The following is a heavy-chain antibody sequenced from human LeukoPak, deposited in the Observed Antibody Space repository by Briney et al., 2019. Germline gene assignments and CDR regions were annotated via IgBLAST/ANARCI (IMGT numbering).Heavy chain of an antibody. CDR3: ARVRGSYFPVFDY. V-gene: IGHV3-48*03. J-gene: IGHJ4*02. Sequence: GGSLRLSCAASGFTFSSYDMNWVRQAPGKGLEWISYISDSGSRICYADSVKGRFTISRDNAKNSLYLQMNSLRAEDTAVYYCARVRGSYFPVFDYWGQGTLVTVSS. D-gene: IGHD1-26*01. CDR1: GFTFSSYD. CDR2: ISDSGSRI.